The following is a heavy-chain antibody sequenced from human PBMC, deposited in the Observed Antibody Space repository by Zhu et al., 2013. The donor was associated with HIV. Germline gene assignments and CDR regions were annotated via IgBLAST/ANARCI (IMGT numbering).Heavy chain of an antibody. CDR2: ISAYNGNT. D-gene: IGHD5-12*01. CDR1: GYTFTSYG. J-gene: IGHJ6*02. CDR3: VGVDKRGYYYYGMDV. V-gene: IGHV1-18*04. Sequence: QVQLVQSGAEVKKPGASVKVSCKASGYTFTSYGISWVRQAPGQGLEWMGWISAYNGNTNYAQKLQGRVTMTTDTSTSTAYMELRSLRSDDTAVYYCVGVDKRGYYYYGMDVWGQGTTVTVSS.